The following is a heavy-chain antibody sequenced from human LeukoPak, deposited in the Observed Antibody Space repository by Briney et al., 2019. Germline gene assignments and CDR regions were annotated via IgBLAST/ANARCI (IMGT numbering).Heavy chain of an antibody. V-gene: IGHV1-18*01. D-gene: IGHD2-15*01. CDR3: AKMGGIYRSGGSCYADY. CDR2: ISAYNGNT. J-gene: IGHJ4*02. Sequence: ASVKVSCKASGYTFTSYGISWVRQAPGQGLEWMGWISAYNGNTNYAQKLQGRVTMTTDTSTSTAYMELRSLRSDDTAVYYCAKMGGIYRSGGSCYADYWGQGTLVTVSS. CDR1: GYTFTSYG.